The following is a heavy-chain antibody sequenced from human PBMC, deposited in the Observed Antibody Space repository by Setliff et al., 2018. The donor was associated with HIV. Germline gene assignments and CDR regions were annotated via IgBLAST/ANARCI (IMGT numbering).Heavy chain of an antibody. V-gene: IGHV4-61*09. J-gene: IGHJ4*02. Sequence: SETLSLTCTFSGASIGCDDVYWSWIRQPAGKGLERIGHLYSSENTNYNPSLKSGVTITLDTSTSQFSLKLTSVTATDTATYYCARAGVGHFTATSWSFDSWRQGALVTVSS. D-gene: IGHD1-26*01. CDR1: GASIGCDDVY. CDR2: LYSSENT. CDR3: ARAGVGHFTATSWSFDS.